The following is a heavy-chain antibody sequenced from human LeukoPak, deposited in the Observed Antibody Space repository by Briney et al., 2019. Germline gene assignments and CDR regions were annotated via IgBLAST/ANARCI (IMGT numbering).Heavy chain of an antibody. J-gene: IGHJ4*02. CDR2: INHSGST. V-gene: IGHV4-34*01. Sequence: PSETLSLTCAVYGGSFSGYYWSWIRQPPGKGLEWIGEINHSGSTNYHPSLKSRATISVDTSKNQFALKVSSVTAADTAVYYCAGRGAPVAGASSFDFWGQGTLVTVSS. D-gene: IGHD6-19*01. CDR1: GGSFSGYY. CDR3: AGRGAPVAGASSFDF.